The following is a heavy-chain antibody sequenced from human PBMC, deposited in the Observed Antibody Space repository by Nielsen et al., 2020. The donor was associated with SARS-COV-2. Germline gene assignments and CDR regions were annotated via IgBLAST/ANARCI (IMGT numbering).Heavy chain of an antibody. CDR2: IDTNIGKP. Sequence: ASVKVSCKASGYSFSRYPMNWVRQAPGQGLEWMGWIDTNIGKPTPAQGFTGRFVFSSDTSVSTASLQISTLGAEDTAVYYCARENSGPGGTASYGMDLWGQGTTVTVSS. D-gene: IGHD3-10*01. CDR3: ARENSGPGGTASYGMDL. J-gene: IGHJ6*02. V-gene: IGHV7-4-1*02. CDR1: GYSFSRYP.